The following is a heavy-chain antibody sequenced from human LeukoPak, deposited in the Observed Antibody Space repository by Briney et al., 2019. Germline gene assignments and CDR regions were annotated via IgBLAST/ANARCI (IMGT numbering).Heavy chain of an antibody. J-gene: IGHJ5*02. CDR2: INHSGST. CDR1: GGSFGGYY. D-gene: IGHD3-3*01. V-gene: IGHV4-34*01. CDR3: ARGQKYYDFWSGYPPFDP. Sequence: SETLSLTCAVYGGSFGGYYWSWIRQPPGKGLEWIGEINHSGSTNYNPSLKSRVTISVDTSNNQFSLKLSSVTAADTAVYYCARGQKYYDFWSGYPPFDPWGQGTLVTVSS.